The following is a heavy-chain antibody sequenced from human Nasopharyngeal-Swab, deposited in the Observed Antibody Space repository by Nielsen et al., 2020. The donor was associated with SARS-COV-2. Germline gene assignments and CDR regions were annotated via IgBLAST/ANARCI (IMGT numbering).Heavy chain of an antibody. V-gene: IGHV3-15*01. CDR3: TARSYYFDY. D-gene: IGHD6-19*01. CDR1: GFTFSNAW. J-gene: IGHJ4*02. Sequence: GESLKISCAASGFTFSNAWMSWVRQAPGKGLEWVGRIKSKTDGGTTDYAAPVKGRFTISRDDSENTLYLQMNSLKTEDTAVYYCTARSYYFDYWGQGTLVTVSS. CDR2: IKSKTDGGTT.